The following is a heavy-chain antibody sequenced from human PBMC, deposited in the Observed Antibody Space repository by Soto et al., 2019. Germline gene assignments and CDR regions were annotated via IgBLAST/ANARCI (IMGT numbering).Heavy chain of an antibody. CDR3: ARVLGVAAAGRYNWFDP. CDR1: GGSISSYY. Sequence: SETLSLTCTVSGGSISSYYWSWIRQPPGKGLEWIGYIYYSGSTNYNPSLKSRVTISVDTSKNQFSPKLSSVTAADTAVYHCARVLGVAAAGRYNWFDPWGQGTLVTVS. J-gene: IGHJ5*02. V-gene: IGHV4-59*08. D-gene: IGHD6-13*01. CDR2: IYYSGST.